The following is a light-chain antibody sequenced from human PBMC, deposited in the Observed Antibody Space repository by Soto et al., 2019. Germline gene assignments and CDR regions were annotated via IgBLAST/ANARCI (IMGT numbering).Light chain of an antibody. CDR2: GTS. CDR1: QSVRSSH. V-gene: IGKV3-20*01. J-gene: IGKJ4*01. CDR3: QQYSSSPLT. Sequence: EIVLTQSPGTLSLSPGERATLSCRASQSVRSSHLAWYQQMPGQAPRLLIYGTSNRATGIPDRFSGSWSGTDFTLPISRLEPEDFAVYYCQQYSSSPLTFGGGTTVDIK.